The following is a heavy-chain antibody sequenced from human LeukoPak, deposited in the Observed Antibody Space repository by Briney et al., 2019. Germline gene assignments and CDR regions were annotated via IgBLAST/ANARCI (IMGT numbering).Heavy chain of an antibody. J-gene: IGHJ5*02. V-gene: IGHV3-23*01. CDR3: AKGVVDYYDSSGYYPSDL. CDR2: ISGSGGTT. CDR1: GFTFNSYA. D-gene: IGHD3-22*01. Sequence: GGSLRLSCAGFGFTFNSYAMTWVRQAPGKGLKWVSGISGSGGTTYYADSVEGRFTISRDNFNNTLYLQMNSMRVEDTALYFCAKGVVDYYDSSGYYPSDLWGQGTLVTVSS.